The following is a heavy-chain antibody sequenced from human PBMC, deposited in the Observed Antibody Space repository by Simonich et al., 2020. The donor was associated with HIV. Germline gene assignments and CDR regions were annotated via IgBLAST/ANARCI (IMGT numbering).Heavy chain of an antibody. CDR2: ISWNSGNI. V-gene: IGHV3-9*01. CDR3: ARAGGNLDY. CDR1: GFTFDDHA. Sequence: VQLVESGGGLVQPGRSLRLSCAASGFTFDDHAMHWVRQAPGKGLEWVSGISWNSGNIGYADSVKGRFTITRDNAKNSLYLQMNSLKAEDTAVYYCARAGGNLDYWGQGTLVTVSS. D-gene: IGHD2-15*01. J-gene: IGHJ4*02.